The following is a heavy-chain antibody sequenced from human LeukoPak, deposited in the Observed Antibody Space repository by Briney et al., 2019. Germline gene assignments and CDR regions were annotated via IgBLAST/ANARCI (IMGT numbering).Heavy chain of an antibody. D-gene: IGHD1-26*01. CDR3: ARSKSQSGSYRYYFDY. J-gene: IGHJ4*02. CDR1: GGSIGSGGYY. CDR2: IYFSGST. V-gene: IGHV4-61*08. Sequence: KPSETLSLTCTVSGGSIGSGGYYWSWIRQPPGTGLEWIGYIYFSGSTNYNPSLKSRVTISVDTSKNQFSLKLSSVTAADTAVYYCARSKSQSGSYRYYFDYWGQGTLVTVSS.